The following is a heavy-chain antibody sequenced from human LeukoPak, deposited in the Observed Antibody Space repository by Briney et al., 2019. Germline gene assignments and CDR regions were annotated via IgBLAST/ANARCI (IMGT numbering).Heavy chain of an antibody. CDR3: ARGAYGPFDY. J-gene: IGHJ4*02. V-gene: IGHV3-30-3*01. D-gene: IGHD3-10*01. Sequence: GRSLRLSRAASGFTFSSYAMHWVRQAPGKGLEWVAVISYDGSNKYYADSVKGRFTISRDNSKNTLYLQMNSLRAEDTAVYYCARGAYGPFDYWGQGTLVTVSS. CDR1: GFTFSSYA. CDR2: ISYDGSNK.